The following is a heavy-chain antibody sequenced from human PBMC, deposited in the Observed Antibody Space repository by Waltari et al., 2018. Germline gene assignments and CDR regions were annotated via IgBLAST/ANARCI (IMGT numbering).Heavy chain of an antibody. CDR2: ISYDGSNK. CDR1: GFTFSSYA. V-gene: IGHV3-30*01. D-gene: IGHD3-10*01. J-gene: IGHJ4*02. CDR3: ARGGFEMGPIYFDY. Sequence: QVQLVESGGGVVQPGRSLRLSCSASGFTFSSYAMHWVRQAPGKGLEWVAVISYDGSNKYYADSVKGRFTISRDNSKNTLYLQMNSLRAEDTAVYYCARGGFEMGPIYFDYWGQGTLVTVSS.